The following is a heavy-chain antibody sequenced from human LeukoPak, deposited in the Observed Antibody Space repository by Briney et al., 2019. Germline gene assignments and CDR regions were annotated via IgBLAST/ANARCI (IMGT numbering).Heavy chain of an antibody. J-gene: IGHJ3*01. D-gene: IGHD4-23*01. CDR3: ARPSLDYGGIDAFDF. CDR2: IYYSGST. CDR1: GGSISSYY. V-gene: IGHV4-59*08. Sequence: PSETLSLTCTVSGGSISSYYWSWIRQPPGKGLEWIGYIYYSGSTNYNPSLKSRVTISVDTSKNQFSLKLSSVTAADTAVYYCARPSLDYGGIDAFDFWGQGTLVTVSS.